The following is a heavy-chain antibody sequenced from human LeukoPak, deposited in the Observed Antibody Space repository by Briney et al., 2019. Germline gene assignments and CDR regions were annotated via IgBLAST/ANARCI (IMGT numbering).Heavy chain of an antibody. Sequence: PSETPSLTCAVYGGSFSGYYWSWIRQPPGKGLEWIGEINHSGSTNYNPSLKSRVTISVDTSKNQFSLKLSSVTAADTAVYYCAITTYYYDSSGYYRAGFDYWGQGTLVTVSS. CDR2: INHSGST. CDR3: AITTYYYDSSGYYRAGFDY. CDR1: GGSFSGYY. V-gene: IGHV4-34*01. J-gene: IGHJ4*02. D-gene: IGHD3-22*01.